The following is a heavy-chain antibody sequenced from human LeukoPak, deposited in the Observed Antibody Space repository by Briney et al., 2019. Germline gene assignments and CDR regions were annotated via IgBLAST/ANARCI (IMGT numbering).Heavy chain of an antibody. Sequence: GGSLRLSCAASGFTFDDYGMSWVRQAPGKGLEWVSGINWNGGSTGYADSVKGRFTISRDNAKNSLYLQMNSLRAEDTAVYYCAKDDNYIRFLSWGQGTLVTVSS. CDR3: AKDDNYIRFLS. V-gene: IGHV3-20*04. J-gene: IGHJ5*02. D-gene: IGHD3-16*01. CDR2: INWNGGST. CDR1: GFTFDDYG.